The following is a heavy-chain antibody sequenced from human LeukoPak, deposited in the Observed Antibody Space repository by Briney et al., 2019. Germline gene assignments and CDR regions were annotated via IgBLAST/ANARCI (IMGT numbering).Heavy chain of an antibody. CDR3: ATPRYNWNDGGFDP. D-gene: IGHD1-20*01. CDR1: GYTFTSYG. J-gene: IGHJ5*02. V-gene: IGHV1-18*01. Sequence: ASVTVSCTASGYTFTSYGISWVRQAPGQGLEWMGWISAYNGNTNYAQKLQGRVTMTTDTSTSTAYMELRSLRSDDTAVYYCATPRYNWNDGGFDPWGQGTLATVSS. CDR2: ISAYNGNT.